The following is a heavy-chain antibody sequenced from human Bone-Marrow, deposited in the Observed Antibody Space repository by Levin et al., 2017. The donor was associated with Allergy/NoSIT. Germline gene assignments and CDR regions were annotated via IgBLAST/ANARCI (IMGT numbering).Heavy chain of an antibody. CDR2: IKQDGSEI. Sequence: GGSLRLSCAASGFTFSNYWMSWVRQAPGKGLEWVANIKQDGSEIYYVDSVKGRFTISRDNAKNSLYLQMNSLRAEDTAVYYCARDKEVGATHFPHWGQGTLVTVSS. D-gene: IGHD1-26*01. J-gene: IGHJ1*01. CDR1: GFTFSNYW. CDR3: ARDKEVGATHFPH. V-gene: IGHV3-7*01.